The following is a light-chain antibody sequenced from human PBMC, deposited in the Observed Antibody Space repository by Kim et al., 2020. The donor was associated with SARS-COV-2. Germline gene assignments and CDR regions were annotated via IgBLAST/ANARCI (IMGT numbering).Light chain of an antibody. CDR3: SSYIRGSTNYI. CDR2: EVD. J-gene: IGLJ1*01. V-gene: IGLV2-14*01. Sequence: SITISCTGTSSDVGGYKYVSWYQQHPGKAPKLVIYEVDNRPSGVSLRFSGSKSGNTASLTISGLQAEDEADYYCSSYIRGSTNYIFGTGTKVTVL. CDR1: SSDVGGYKY.